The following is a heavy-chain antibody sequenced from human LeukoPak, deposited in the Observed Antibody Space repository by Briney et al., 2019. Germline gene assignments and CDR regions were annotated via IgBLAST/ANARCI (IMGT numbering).Heavy chain of an antibody. J-gene: IGHJ4*02. CDR3: AREIRGYYYDSSGVFDY. V-gene: IGHV3-7*03. Sequence: GGSLRLSCAASGFTFSSYWMNWVRQAPGKGLEWVATIKQDGRDKYYVDSVKGRFTISRDNSKNTLYLQMNSLRAEDTAVYYCAREIRGYYYDSSGVFDYWGQGTLVTVSS. D-gene: IGHD3-22*01. CDR2: IKQDGRDK. CDR1: GFTFSSYW.